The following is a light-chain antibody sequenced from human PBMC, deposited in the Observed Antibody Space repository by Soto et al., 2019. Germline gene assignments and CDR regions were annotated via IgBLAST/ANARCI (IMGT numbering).Light chain of an antibody. CDR3: AAWDDSLNGNV. CDR1: SSNIGSNS. CDR2: TND. J-gene: IGLJ1*01. V-gene: IGLV1-44*01. Sequence: QLVLTQPPSASGTPGQRVTISCSGSSSNIGSNSVNWYQQLPGTAPKLLIHTNDQRPSGVPDRFSGSKPGTSASLAISGLQSEDEADYYCAAWDDSLNGNVFGSGTKLTVL.